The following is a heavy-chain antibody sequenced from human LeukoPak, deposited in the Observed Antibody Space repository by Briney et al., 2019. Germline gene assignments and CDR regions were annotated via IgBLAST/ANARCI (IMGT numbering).Heavy chain of an antibody. V-gene: IGHV4-34*01. D-gene: IGHD6-13*01. CDR2: INHSGST. CDR1: GGSFSGYY. CDR3: ASEAAYSSTWYYFDY. J-gene: IGHJ4*02. Sequence: SETLSLTCAVYGGSFSGYYWSWIRRPPGKGLEWIGEINHSGSTNYNPSLKSRITISVDTSTNQFSLSLRSVTAADTAVYYCASEAAYSSTWYYFDYWGQGTLVTVSS.